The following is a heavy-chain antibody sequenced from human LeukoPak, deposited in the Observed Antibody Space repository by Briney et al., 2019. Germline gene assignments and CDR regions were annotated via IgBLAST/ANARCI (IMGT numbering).Heavy chain of an antibody. D-gene: IGHD3-9*01. V-gene: IGHV4-4*07. CDR1: GGSMSSYY. J-gene: IGHJ5*02. CDR2: IYSSGTT. CDR3: ARDRNVLNTDWYNWFDP. Sequence: SETLSLTRNVSGGSMSSYYWSWIRQPAGKGLEWIGRIYSSGTTDYNPSLKSRVTMSIDTSKNQFSLKLTSVTAADTAVYYCARDRNVLNTDWYNWFDPWGQGTLVTVSS.